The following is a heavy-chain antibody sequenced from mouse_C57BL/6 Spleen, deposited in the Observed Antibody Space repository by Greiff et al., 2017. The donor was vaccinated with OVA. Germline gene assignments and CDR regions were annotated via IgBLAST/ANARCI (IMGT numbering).Heavy chain of an antibody. Sequence: VQLQQPGAELVMPGASVKLSCKASGYTFTSYWMHWVKQRPGQGLEWIGEIDPSDSYTNYNQKFKGKSTLTVDKSSSTAYMQLSSLTSEDSAVYYCARGGKTFFDYWGQGTTLTVSS. V-gene: IGHV1-69*01. CDR1: GYTFTSYW. J-gene: IGHJ2*01. CDR3: ARGGKTFFDY. D-gene: IGHD1-1*02. CDR2: IDPSDSYT.